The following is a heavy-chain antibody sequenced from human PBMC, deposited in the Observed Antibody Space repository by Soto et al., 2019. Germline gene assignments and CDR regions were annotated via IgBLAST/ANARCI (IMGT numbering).Heavy chain of an antibody. D-gene: IGHD6-19*01. CDR3: ARDRDSSGWYYFDY. CDR1: GFTFSSYA. J-gene: IGHJ4*02. CDR2: ISYDGSNK. Sequence: SLRLSCAASGFTFSSYAMHWVRQALGKGLEWVAVISYDGSNKYYADSVKGRFTISRDNSKNTLYLQMNSLRAEDTTVYYCARDRDSSGWYYFDYWGQGTLVTVSS. V-gene: IGHV3-30*14.